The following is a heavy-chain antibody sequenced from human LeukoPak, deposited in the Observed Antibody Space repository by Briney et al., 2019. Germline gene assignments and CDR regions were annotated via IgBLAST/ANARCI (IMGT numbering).Heavy chain of an antibody. CDR1: GGSVSSGSYY. V-gene: IGHV4-61*01. Sequence: SGTLSLTCTVSGGSVSSGSYYWSWIRQPPGKGLEWIAYIYYSGSTNYNPSLKSRVTISLDASKNQFSLKLSSVTAADTAVYYCTRRGRNNWGEGNDYWGQGTLVTVSS. CDR3: TRRGRNNWGEGNDY. D-gene: IGHD1-1*01. J-gene: IGHJ4*02. CDR2: IYYSGST.